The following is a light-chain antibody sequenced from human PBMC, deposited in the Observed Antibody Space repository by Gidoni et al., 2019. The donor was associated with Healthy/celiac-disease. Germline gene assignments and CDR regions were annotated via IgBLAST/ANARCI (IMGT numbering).Light chain of an antibody. CDR1: QSISSW. V-gene: IGKV1-5*03. Sequence: DIQMTESPSTLSASVGDRVTITCPASQSISSWLAWYQQKPGKAPKLLIYKASSLESGVQSRFSGSGSGTEFTLTISSLQPDDFATYYCQQYNSYSTFGQGTKVEIK. CDR2: KAS. J-gene: IGKJ1*01. CDR3: QQYNSYST.